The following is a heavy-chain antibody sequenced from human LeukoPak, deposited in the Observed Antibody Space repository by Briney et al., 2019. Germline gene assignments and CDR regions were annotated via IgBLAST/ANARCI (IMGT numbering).Heavy chain of an antibody. D-gene: IGHD6-25*01. V-gene: IGHV3-66*03. CDR3: AKDRGSGETPDY. J-gene: IGHJ4*02. CDR1: GFTVSSNS. Sequence: GGSLRLSCTVSGFTVSSNSMSWVRQAPGKGLEWVSFIYSDNTHYSDSVKGRFTISRDNSKNTLYLQMNSLRAEDTAVYYCAKDRGSGETPDYWGQGTLVTVSS. CDR2: IYSDNT.